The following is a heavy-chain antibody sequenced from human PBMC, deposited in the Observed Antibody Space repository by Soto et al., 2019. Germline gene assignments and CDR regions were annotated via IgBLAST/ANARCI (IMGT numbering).Heavy chain of an antibody. CDR3: ARDGSSMITFGGVIAGMDV. V-gene: IGHV4-31*03. CDR2: IYYSGST. D-gene: IGHD3-16*02. Sequence: SETLSLTCTVSGGPISSGGYYWSWIRQHPGKGLEWIGYIYYSGSTYYNPPLKSRVTISVDTSKNQFSLKLSSVTAADTAVYYCARDGSSMITFGGVIAGMDVWGQGTTVTVSS. J-gene: IGHJ6*02. CDR1: GGPISSGGYY.